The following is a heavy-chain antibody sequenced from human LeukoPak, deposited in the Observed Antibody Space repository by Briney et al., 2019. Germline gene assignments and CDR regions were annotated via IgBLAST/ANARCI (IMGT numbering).Heavy chain of an antibody. CDR3: ARVSYSGYDYIYSYGMDV. J-gene: IGHJ6*02. CDR2: INPSGGST. D-gene: IGHD5-12*01. CDR1: GYTFTSYY. Sequence: ASVKVSCKASGYTFTSYYMHWVRQAPGQGLEWMGIINPSGGSTSYAQKFQGRVTMTRDTSTSTVYMELSSLRSEDTAVYYCARVSYSGYDYIYSYGMDVWGQGTTVTVSS. V-gene: IGHV1-46*01.